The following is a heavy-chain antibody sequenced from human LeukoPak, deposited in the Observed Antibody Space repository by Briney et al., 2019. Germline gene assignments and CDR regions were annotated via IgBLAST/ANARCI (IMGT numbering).Heavy chain of an antibody. D-gene: IGHD4-17*01. CDR1: GFTFTGSA. V-gene: IGHV3-73*01. J-gene: IGHJ3*02. CDR2: IRSRTHDYAT. Sequence: GGSLRLSCAASGFTFTGSAMHWVRQASGKGLEWIGRIRSRTHDYATAYPESVKGRFTIFRDDLKNTAYLQMNSLKTEDTAVYYCTRLTIDYGDYMDGFDIWGQGTMVTVSS. CDR3: TRLTIDYGDYMDGFDI.